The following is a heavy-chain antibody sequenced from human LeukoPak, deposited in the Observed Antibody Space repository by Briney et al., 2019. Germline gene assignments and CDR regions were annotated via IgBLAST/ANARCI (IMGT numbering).Heavy chain of an antibody. J-gene: IGHJ4*02. CDR1: GGSFSGYY. CDR3: ARGPGYSSGWYRY. V-gene: IGHV4-34*01. D-gene: IGHD6-19*01. Sequence: KPSETLSLTCAVYGGSFSGYYWSWIRQPPGKGLEWIGEINHSGSTNYNPSLKSRVTISVDTSKNQFSLKLSSVTAADPAVYYCARGPGYSSGWYRYWGQGTLVTVSS. CDR2: INHSGST.